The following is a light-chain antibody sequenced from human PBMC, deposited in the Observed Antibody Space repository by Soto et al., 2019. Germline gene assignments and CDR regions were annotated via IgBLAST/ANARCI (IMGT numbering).Light chain of an antibody. CDR2: GAS. J-gene: IGKJ4*01. CDR3: QHYGTSPLT. CDR1: QSVSSNY. V-gene: IGKV3-20*01. Sequence: EIVLTQSPGTLSLSPGERVTLSCRASQSVSSNYLAWYQQKPGQAPRLLISGASIRAAGIPDRVSGSGSGTDFTLTISRLEPEDFAVYYCQHYGTSPLTFGGGTKVEIK.